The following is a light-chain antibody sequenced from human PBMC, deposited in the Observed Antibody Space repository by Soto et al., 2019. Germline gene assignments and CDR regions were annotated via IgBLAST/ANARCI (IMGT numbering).Light chain of an antibody. V-gene: IGKV3-20*01. CDR3: HQYGSSPWT. J-gene: IGKJ1*01. CDR2: GAS. Sequence: ELVLTQSPGTLSLSPGERATLSCKASQSVSRSFLAWFQQKGGQGPRLLIYGASSRATGIPDRFSGSGSGTDFTLTISRLEPEDCAVYYCHQYGSSPWTFGQGTKVEVK. CDR1: QSVSRSF.